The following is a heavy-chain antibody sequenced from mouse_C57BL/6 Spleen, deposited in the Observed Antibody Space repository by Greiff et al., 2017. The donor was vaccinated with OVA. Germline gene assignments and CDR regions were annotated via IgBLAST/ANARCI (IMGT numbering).Heavy chain of an antibody. CDR3: ARGGMGVYYGEPRRYFDV. D-gene: IGHD1-1*01. Sequence: VQLQQPGTELVKPGASVKLSCKASGYTFTSYWMHWVKQRPGQGLEWIGNINPSNGGTNYNEKFKSKATLTVDKSSSTAYMQLSSLTSEDSAVYYCARGGMGVYYGEPRRYFDVWGTGTTVTVSS. CDR2: INPSNGGT. V-gene: IGHV1-53*01. CDR1: GYTFTSYW. J-gene: IGHJ1*03.